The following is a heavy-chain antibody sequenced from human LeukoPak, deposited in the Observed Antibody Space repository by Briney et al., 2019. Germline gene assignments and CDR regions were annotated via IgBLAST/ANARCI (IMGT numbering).Heavy chain of an antibody. J-gene: IGHJ4*02. V-gene: IGHV3-49*03. CDR2: IRSRAYGGTT. CDR3: TRGGEYSYPPEPSYYFDY. D-gene: IGHD5-18*01. CDR1: GFTFGDYA. Sequence: GGSLRLSCTASGFTFGDYAMSWFRQAPGKGLEWVGFIRSRAYGGTTEYAASVKGRFTISRDDSKSIAYLQMNSLKTEDTAVYYCTRGGEYSYPPEPSYYFDYWGQGTLVTVSS.